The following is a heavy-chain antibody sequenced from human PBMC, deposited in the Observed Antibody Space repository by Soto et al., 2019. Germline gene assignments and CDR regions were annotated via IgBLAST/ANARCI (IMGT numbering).Heavy chain of an antibody. CDR2: IYYSGSA. CDR1: GGSITSNAYY. J-gene: IGHJ4*02. CDR3: ARRPKRGSYSWCFDY. Sequence: QLQLQESGPGLVKPSETLSLTCTVSGGSITSNAYYWGWIRQPPGKGLEWLGYIYYSGSASYNPSLTSRVTMSVDTSKNQFSLKLSSMTAADTAVYYCARRPKRGSYSWCFDYWGQGTLVTVSS. V-gene: IGHV4-39*01. D-gene: IGHD1-26*01.